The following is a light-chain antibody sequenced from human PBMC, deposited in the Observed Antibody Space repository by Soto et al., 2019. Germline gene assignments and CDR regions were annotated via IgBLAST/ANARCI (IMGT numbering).Light chain of an antibody. V-gene: IGKV3-20*01. CDR2: GVS. J-gene: IGKJ4*01. CDR1: QSVSSNY. CDR3: QQYDESPI. Sequence: EIVLKQSPDTLSLSPGERASLSCRVSQSVSSNYLAWYQQTPGQAPRLLIYGVSTRATGIPDRFRGSGSGTDFTLTITRLEPEEFAVYWCQQYDESPIFGGGTKVEIK.